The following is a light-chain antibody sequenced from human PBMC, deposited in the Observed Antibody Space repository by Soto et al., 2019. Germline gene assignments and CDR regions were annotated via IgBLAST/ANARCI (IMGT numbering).Light chain of an antibody. J-gene: IGLJ2*01. CDR2: EVT. CDR3: SSYAGNNKLI. V-gene: IGLV2-8*01. CDR1: SSYVGTYNY. Sequence: QSALTQPPAASGSPGQSVTISCTGTSSYVGTYNYVSWYQQHPGKAPKLMIYEVTNRPSGVPGRFSGSKSGNTASLTVSGLQTEDEADYYCSSYAGNNKLIFGGGTKLTVL.